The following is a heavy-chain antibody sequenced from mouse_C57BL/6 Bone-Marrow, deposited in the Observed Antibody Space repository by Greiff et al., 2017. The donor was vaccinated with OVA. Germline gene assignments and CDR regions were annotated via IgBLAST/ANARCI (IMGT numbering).Heavy chain of an antibody. J-gene: IGHJ4*01. CDR1: GFSLTSYG. Sequence: QVQLQQSGPGLVQPSQSLSITCTVSGFSLTSYGVHWVRQSPGKGLEWLGVIWRGGSSDYNAAFISRLSISKDNSKSQVFFKMNSLQADDTAIYYCARNFPEDYWGQGTSVTVSA. CDR3: ARNFPEDY. CDR2: IWRGGSS. V-gene: IGHV2-2*01.